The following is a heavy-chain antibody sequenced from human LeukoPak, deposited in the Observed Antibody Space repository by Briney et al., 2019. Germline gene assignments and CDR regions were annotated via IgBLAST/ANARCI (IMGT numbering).Heavy chain of an antibody. V-gene: IGHV3-11*04. CDR1: GFTFSDYY. D-gene: IGHD1-1*01. CDR3: ARDRLLEDRDYNSYYYMDV. J-gene: IGHJ6*03. CDR2: ISSSGSTI. Sequence: PGGSLRFSCAASGFTFSDYYMSWIRQAPGKGLEWVSYISSSGSTIYYADSVKGRFTISRDNAKSSLYLQMNSLRAEDTAVYYCARDRLLEDRDYNSYYYMDVWGIGTTVTVSS.